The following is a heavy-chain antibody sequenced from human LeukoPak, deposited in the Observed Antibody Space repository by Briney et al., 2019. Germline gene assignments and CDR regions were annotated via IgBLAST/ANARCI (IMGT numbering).Heavy chain of an antibody. CDR1: GGSISSYY. CDR2: IYYSGST. J-gene: IGHJ4*02. Sequence: SETLSLTCTVSGGSISSYYWSWIRQPPGKGLEWIGYIYYSGSTNYNPSLKSRVTISVDTSKNQFSLKLSSVTAADTAVYYCARIQYYYDSSGYYCFDYWGQGTLVTVSS. D-gene: IGHD3-22*01. V-gene: IGHV4-59*01. CDR3: ARIQYYYDSSGYYCFDY.